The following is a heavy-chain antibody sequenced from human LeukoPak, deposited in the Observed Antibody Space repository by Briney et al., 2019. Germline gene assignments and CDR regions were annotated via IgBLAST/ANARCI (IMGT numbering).Heavy chain of an antibody. CDR2: IRYDGSNK. CDR3: AKDWMVRGLDAFDI. J-gene: IGHJ3*02. CDR1: GFTFSSYG. V-gene: IGHV3-30*02. D-gene: IGHD3-10*01. Sequence: GGSLRLSCAASGFTFSSYGMHWVRQAPGKGLEWVAFIRYDGSNKYYADSVKGRFTISRDNSKNTLYLQMNSPRAEDTAVYYCAKDWMVRGLDAFDIWGQGTMVTVSS.